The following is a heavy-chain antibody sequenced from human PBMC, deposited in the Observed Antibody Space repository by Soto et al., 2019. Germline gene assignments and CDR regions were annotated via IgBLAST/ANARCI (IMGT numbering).Heavy chain of an antibody. D-gene: IGHD3-16*01. CDR3: ARAAGGGFDY. CDR1: GFTFSTYA. Sequence: GGSMRLSCAASGFTFSTYAIHWCRQAPGKGLEWVALISYDGSNKYYADSVKGRFTISRDNSKNTLSLQMNSLRPEDTAVYYCARAAGGGFDYWGQGTLVTVSS. CDR2: ISYDGSNK. V-gene: IGHV3-30-3*01. J-gene: IGHJ4*02.